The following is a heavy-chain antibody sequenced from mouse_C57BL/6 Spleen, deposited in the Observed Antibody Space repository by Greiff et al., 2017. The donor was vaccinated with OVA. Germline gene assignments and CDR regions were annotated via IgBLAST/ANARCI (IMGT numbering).Heavy chain of an antibody. CDR1: GYTFTSYW. CDR2: IYPSDSET. CDR3: ARGGIYYGNFGGFAY. V-gene: IGHV1-61*01. D-gene: IGHD2-1*01. Sequence: VQLQQPGAELVRPGSSVKLSCKASGYTFTSYWMDWVKQRPGQGLEWIGNIYPSDSETHYNQKFKDKATLTVDKSSSTAYMQLSSLTSEDSAVYYCARGGIYYGNFGGFAYWGQGTLVTVSA. J-gene: IGHJ3*01.